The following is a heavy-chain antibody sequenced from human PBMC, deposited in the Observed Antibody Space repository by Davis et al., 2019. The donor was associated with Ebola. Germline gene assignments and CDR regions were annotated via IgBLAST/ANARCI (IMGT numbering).Heavy chain of an antibody. Sequence: SETLSLTCTVSGDGSISSSNDYWGWIRQSPGKGLEWIGSMYYSGSAFYNPSLKSRVTISLDTSKNQFSLKLNSVIAADTAVYYCARHEAYSDTLYGMDVWGQGTTITVSS. CDR3: ARHEAYSDTLYGMDV. CDR2: MYYSGSA. D-gene: IGHD6-13*01. CDR1: GDGSISSSNDY. J-gene: IGHJ6*02. V-gene: IGHV4-39*01.